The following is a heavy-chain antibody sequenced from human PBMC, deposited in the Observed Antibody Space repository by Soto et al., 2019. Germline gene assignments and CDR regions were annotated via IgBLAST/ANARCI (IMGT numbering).Heavy chain of an antibody. Sequence: GGSLRLSCAASGFTFSSYGMHWVRQAPGKGLEWVAVISYDGSNKYYADSVKGRFTISRDNSKNTLYLQMNSLRAEDTAVYYCAREGFLTGYYSEGENFDYWGQGTLVTVSS. CDR2: ISYDGSNK. J-gene: IGHJ4*02. V-gene: IGHV3-30*19. CDR1: GFTFSSYG. CDR3: AREGFLTGYYSEGENFDY. D-gene: IGHD3-9*01.